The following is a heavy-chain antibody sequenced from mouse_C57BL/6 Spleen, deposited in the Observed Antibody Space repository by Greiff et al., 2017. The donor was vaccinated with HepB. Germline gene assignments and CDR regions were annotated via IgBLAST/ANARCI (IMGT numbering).Heavy chain of an antibody. V-gene: IGHV2-5*01. D-gene: IGHD2-10*02. CDR3: AKGRYGNYESAMDY. J-gene: IGHJ4*01. Sequence: VHLVESGPGLVQPSQSLSITCTVSGFSLTSYGVHWVRQSPGKGLEWLGVIWRGGSTDYNAAFMSRLSITKDNSKSQVFFKMNSLQADDTAIYYCAKGRYGNYESAMDYWGQGTSVTVSS. CDR1: GFSLTSYG. CDR2: IWRGGST.